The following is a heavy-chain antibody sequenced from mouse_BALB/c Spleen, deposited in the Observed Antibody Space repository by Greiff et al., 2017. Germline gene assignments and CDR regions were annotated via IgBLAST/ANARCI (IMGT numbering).Heavy chain of an antibody. CDR3: ARWTGTGWYFDV. CDR2: ISTYYGDA. J-gene: IGHJ1*01. CDR1: GYTFTDYA. V-gene: IGHV1S137*01. Sequence: QVHVKQSGAELVRPGVSVKISCKGSGYTFTDYAMHWVKQSHAKSLEWIGVISTYYGDASYNQKFKGKATMTVDKSSSTAYMELARLTSEDSAIYYCARWTGTGWYFDVWGAGTTVTVSS. D-gene: IGHD4-1*01.